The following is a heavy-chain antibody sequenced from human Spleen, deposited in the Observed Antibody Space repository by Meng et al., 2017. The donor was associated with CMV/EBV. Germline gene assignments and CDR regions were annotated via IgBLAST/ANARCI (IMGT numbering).Heavy chain of an antibody. CDR2: ISGSGGST. D-gene: IGHD3-22*01. J-gene: IGHJ4*02. CDR3: AKRVRGDFDY. V-gene: IGHV3-23*01. Sequence: LPCAASGVTFSSYAMSWVRQAPGKGLEWVSAISGSGGSTYYADSVKGRFTISRDNSKNTLYLQMNSLRAEDTAVYYCAKRVRGDFDYWGQGTLVTVSS. CDR1: GVTFSSYA.